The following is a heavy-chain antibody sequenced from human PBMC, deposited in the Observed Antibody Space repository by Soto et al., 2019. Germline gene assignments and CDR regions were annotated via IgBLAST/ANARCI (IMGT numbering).Heavy chain of an antibody. Sequence: QVQLVQSGAEVKKPGASVKVSCKASGYTFTSYGISWVRQAPGQGLEWMGWISAYNGNTNYAQKLQGRVTMTTDTSTSTAYMELRSLRSDDTAVYYCARDAWCSGGSCYTPSRDYGMDFWGQGTTVTVSS. CDR1: GYTFTSYG. CDR3: ARDAWCSGGSCYTPSRDYGMDF. V-gene: IGHV1-18*04. CDR2: ISAYNGNT. J-gene: IGHJ6*02. D-gene: IGHD2-15*01.